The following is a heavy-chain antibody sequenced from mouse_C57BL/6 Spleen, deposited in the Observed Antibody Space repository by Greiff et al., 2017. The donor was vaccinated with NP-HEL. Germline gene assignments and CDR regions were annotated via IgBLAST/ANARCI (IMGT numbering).Heavy chain of an antibody. J-gene: IGHJ3*01. D-gene: IGHD2-5*01. V-gene: IGHV1-53*01. CDR1: GYTFTSYW. CDR2: INPSNGGT. CDR3: ARQPSNYRSWFAY. Sequence: QVQLQQPGTELVKPGASVKLSCKASGYTFTSYWMHWVKQRPGQGLEWIGNINPSNGGTNYNDKFKSKATLTVDKSSSTAYMQLSSLTSADAAVYYRARQPSNYRSWFAYWGQGTLVTVSA.